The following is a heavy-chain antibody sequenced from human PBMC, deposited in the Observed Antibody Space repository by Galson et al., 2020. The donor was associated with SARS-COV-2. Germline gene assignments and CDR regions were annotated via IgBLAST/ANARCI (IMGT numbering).Heavy chain of an antibody. Sequence: SETLSLTCTVSGGSISSYYWSWIRQPPGKGLEWIGNIYYRGSTNYNPPLKSRVTITVDTSKNHFPLKLSSVTAADTAVYYCARERYSSSWDYYGMDVWGQGTTVTVSS. V-gene: IGHV4-59*01. CDR2: IYYRGST. D-gene: IGHD6-13*01. J-gene: IGHJ6*02. CDR1: GGSISSYY. CDR3: ARERYSSSWDYYGMDV.